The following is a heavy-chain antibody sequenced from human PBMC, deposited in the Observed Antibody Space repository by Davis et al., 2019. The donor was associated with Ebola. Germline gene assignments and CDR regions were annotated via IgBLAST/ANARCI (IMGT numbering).Heavy chain of an antibody. J-gene: IGHJ6*04. V-gene: IGHV3-48*02. D-gene: IGHD3-10*01. CDR2: ISSSSSTI. CDR3: ARDPIYGSGIYGMDV. CDR1: GFTFSSYW. Sequence: PGGSLKISCAASGFTFSSYWMSWVRQAPGKGLEWVSYISSSSSTIYYADSVKGRFTISRDNAKNSLYLQMNSLRDEDTAVYYCARDPIYGSGIYGMDVWGKGTTVTVSS.